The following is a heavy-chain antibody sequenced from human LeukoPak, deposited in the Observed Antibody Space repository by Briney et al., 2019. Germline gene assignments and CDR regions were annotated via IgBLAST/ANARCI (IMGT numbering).Heavy chain of an antibody. CDR3: AKALGSIVVTTTDY. Sequence: PGGSLRLSCAASGFTFNSYGMRWVRQAPGKGLEWVSAISSSGGNTYYEDSVKGRFTIYRHNSKNTLYMQMHSLRAEDTAVYYCAKALGSIVVTTTDYWGQGTLVTVSS. J-gene: IGHJ4*02. D-gene: IGHD5-12*01. CDR2: ISSSGGNT. V-gene: IGHV3-23*01. CDR1: GFTFNSYG.